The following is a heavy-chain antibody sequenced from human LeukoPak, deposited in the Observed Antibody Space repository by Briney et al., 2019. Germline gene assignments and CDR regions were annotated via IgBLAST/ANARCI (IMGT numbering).Heavy chain of an antibody. V-gene: IGHV3-23*01. D-gene: IGHD3-9*01. CDR2: ISGSGGST. J-gene: IGHJ6*02. CDR1: GFTFSSYA. Sequence: PGGSLRLSCAASGFTFSSYAMSWVRQAPGKGLEWVSAISGSGGSTYYADSVEGRFTISRGNSKNTLYLQMNSLRAEDTAVYYCAKELDYDILTGYYYYYGMDVWGQGTTVTVSS. CDR3: AKELDYDILTGYYYYYGMDV.